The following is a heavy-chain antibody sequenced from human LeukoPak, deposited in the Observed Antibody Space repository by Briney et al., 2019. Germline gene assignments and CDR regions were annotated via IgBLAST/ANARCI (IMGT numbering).Heavy chain of an antibody. CDR1: GYTFTSYG. CDR2: ISAYNGNT. J-gene: IGHJ6*02. Sequence: GASVKVSCKASGYTFTSYGISWVRQAPGQGLEWMGWISAYNGNTNYAQKLQGRVTMTTDTSTSTAYMELRSLRSDDTAVYYCARDGVVPAAMPRPGDYYYGMDVWGQGTTVTVSS. D-gene: IGHD2-2*01. CDR3: ARDGVVPAAMPRPGDYYYGMDV. V-gene: IGHV1-18*01.